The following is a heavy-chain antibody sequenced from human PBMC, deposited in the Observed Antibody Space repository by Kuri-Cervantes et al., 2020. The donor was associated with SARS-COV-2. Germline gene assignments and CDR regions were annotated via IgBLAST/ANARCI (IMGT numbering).Heavy chain of an antibody. CDR1: GFTFSSYW. CDR3: ARDHNDFWSGYYPLDY. Sequence: GESLKISCAASGFTFSSYWMGWVRQAPGKGLEWVANIKQDGSEKYYVDSVKGRFTISRDNAKNSLYLQMNSLRAEDTAVYYCARDHNDFWSGYYPLDYWGQGTLVTVSS. J-gene: IGHJ4*02. V-gene: IGHV3-7*01. D-gene: IGHD3-3*01. CDR2: IKQDGSEK.